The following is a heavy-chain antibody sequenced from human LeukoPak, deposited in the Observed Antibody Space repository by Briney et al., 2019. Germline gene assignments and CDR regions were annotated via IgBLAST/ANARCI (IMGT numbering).Heavy chain of an antibody. CDR1: GGSISSSSYY. CDR3: ARFPYDDYEGSAFDI. D-gene: IGHD4-17*01. J-gene: IGHJ3*02. Sequence: SETLSLTCTVSGGSISSSSYYWGWIRQPPGKGLEWIGSIYYSGSTYYNPSLKSRVTISVDTSKNQFSLKLSSVTAADTAVYYCARFPYDDYEGSAFDIWGQGTMVTVSS. CDR2: IYYSGST. V-gene: IGHV4-39*01.